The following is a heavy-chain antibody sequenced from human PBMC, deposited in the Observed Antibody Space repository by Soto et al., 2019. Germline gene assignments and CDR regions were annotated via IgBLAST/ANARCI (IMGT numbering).Heavy chain of an antibody. Sequence: QVQLVESGGGVVQPGGSLRLSCAASGFTFRNHAMHWVRQAPGKGLECLAVIAYDGSNAFYRDSVKGRFTISRDNSKNTLYLHMNRLRSEDTGVYYCARGDREDILVVVGARPGEYGIDSWGQGTTVTVAS. CDR3: ARGDREDILVVVGARPGEYGIDS. J-gene: IGHJ6*02. CDR1: GFTFRNHA. CDR2: IAYDGSNA. V-gene: IGHV3-30-3*01. D-gene: IGHD2-15*01.